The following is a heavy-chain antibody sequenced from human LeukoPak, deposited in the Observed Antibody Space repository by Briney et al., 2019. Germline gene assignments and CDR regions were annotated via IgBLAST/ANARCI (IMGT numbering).Heavy chain of an antibody. CDR2: ITSNGLST. CDR1: GFTLSSYS. Sequence: GGSLRLSCAASGFTLSSYSMNWVRQAPGKGLEYLSGITSNGLSTYHADSVKGRFTISRDNSKNTLFLQMGSVRPEDMAVYFCARTSGYSYGPFDHWGQGTQVTVSS. V-gene: IGHV3-64*02. J-gene: IGHJ4*02. D-gene: IGHD5-18*01. CDR3: ARTSGYSYGPFDH.